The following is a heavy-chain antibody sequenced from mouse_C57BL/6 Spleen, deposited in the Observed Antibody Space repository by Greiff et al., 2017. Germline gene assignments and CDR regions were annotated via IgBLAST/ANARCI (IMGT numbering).Heavy chain of an antibody. CDR2: ISYDGSN. V-gene: IGHV3-6*01. CDR3: ASYYDYDRGYAMDY. D-gene: IGHD2-4*01. J-gene: IGHJ4*01. CDR1: GYSITSGYY. Sequence: EVHLVESGPGLVKPSQSLSLTCSVTGYSITSGYYWNWIRQFPGNKLEWMGYISYDGSNNYNPSLKNRISITRDTSKNQFFLKLNSVTTEDTATYYCASYYDYDRGYAMDYWGQGTSVTVSS.